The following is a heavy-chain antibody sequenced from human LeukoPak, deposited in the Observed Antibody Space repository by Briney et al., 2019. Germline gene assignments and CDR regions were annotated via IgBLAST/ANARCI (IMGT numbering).Heavy chain of an antibody. CDR1: GFTFSDYY. CDR3: ARDRRWGPIEEDY. CDR2: ISSSGNTT. D-gene: IGHD5-24*01. Sequence: GGSLRLSCAASGFTFSDYYMSWIRQAPGKGLECVSYISSSGNTTYHADSVKGRFTISRDNAKNSLYLQMSSLRAEDTAVYYCARDRRWGPIEEDYWSQGTLVTVSS. J-gene: IGHJ4*02. V-gene: IGHV3-11*04.